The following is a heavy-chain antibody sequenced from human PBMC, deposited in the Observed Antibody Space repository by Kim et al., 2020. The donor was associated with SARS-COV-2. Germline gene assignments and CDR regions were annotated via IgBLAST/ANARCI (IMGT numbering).Heavy chain of an antibody. CDR2: IWYDGSNK. D-gene: IGHD2-8*01. CDR3: AREGLWGSNGALGY. CDR1: GFTFSSYC. V-gene: IGHV3-33*01. Sequence: GGSLRLSCTASGFTFSSYCMHWVRQAPGKGLEWVAVIWYDGSNKYYADSVKGRFTISRDNSKNTLYLQMNSLRAEDTAVYYCAREGLWGSNGALGYWGQGTLVTVSS. J-gene: IGHJ4*02.